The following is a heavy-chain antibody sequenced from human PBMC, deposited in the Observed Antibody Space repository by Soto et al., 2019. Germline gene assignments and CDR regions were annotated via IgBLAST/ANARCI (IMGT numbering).Heavy chain of an antibody. CDR1: GGSISSYY. V-gene: IGHV4-59*08. J-gene: IGHJ5*02. Sequence: SETLSLTCTISGGSISSYYWSWLRQPPGKGLEWIGYIYYSGSTNYNPSLKSRVTISVDTSKNQFSLNLRSVTTADTAMYYCARHDDWDNSPCSTGRWFDPWGQGTLVTAPQ. CDR2: IYYSGST. CDR3: ARHDDWDNSPCSTGRWFDP. D-gene: IGHD3-16*01.